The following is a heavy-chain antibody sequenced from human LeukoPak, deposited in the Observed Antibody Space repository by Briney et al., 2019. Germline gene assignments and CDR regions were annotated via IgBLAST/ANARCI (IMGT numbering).Heavy chain of an antibody. CDR2: ISWNSGSI. CDR1: GFTFDDYA. D-gene: IGHD3-10*01. Sequence: PGRSLRLSCAASGFTFDDYAMHWVRQAPGKGLEWVSGISWNSGSIGYADSVKGRFTISRDNAKNSLYLQMNSLRAEDTALYYCAKDGRARVSYYYGSEIPDYYYYYMDVWGKGTTVTVSS. J-gene: IGHJ6*03. CDR3: AKDGRARVSYYYGSEIPDYYYYYMDV. V-gene: IGHV3-9*01.